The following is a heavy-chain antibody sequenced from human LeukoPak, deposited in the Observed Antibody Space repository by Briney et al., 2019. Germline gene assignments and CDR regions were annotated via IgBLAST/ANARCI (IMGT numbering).Heavy chain of an antibody. D-gene: IGHD2-2*01. J-gene: IGHJ5*02. V-gene: IGHV1-18*01. CDR2: ISAYNGNT. CDR3: ARGVVVVPAAMSRGNWFDP. Sequence: EASVKVSCKASGYTFTSYGISWVRQAPEQGLEWMGWISAYNGNTNYAQKLKGRVTMTTDTSTSTAYMELRSLRSDDTAVYYCARGVVVVPAAMSRGNWFDPWGQGTLVTVSS. CDR1: GYTFTSYG.